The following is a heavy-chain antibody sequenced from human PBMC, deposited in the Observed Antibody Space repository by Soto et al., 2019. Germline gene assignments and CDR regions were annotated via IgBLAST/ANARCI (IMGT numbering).Heavy chain of an antibody. CDR3: ARGPGGPDGPGDY. CDR1: GYTFTSYS. Sequence: QVQLVQSGAEVKKPGASVKVSCKASGYTFTSYSMHWVRQAPGQRLEWMGWINAGNGNTKYSQKFQGRVTITRDTSASTAYMELSSLRSEDTAVYYCARGPGGPDGPGDYWGQGTLVTVSS. J-gene: IGHJ4*02. V-gene: IGHV1-3*01. D-gene: IGHD2-15*01. CDR2: INAGNGNT.